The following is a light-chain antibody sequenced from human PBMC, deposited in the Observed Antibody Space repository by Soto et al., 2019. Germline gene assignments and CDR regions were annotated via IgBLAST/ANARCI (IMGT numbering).Light chain of an antibody. J-gene: IGLJ1*01. CDR2: KGT. CDR1: SDDVGAYNS. Sequence: QSALAQPASVSGSPGQSITISCTGTSDDVGAYNSVSWYQQLPHKAPQVILYKGTQRPSGVSSRFSGSTSGNAASLTISGLQADDEADYFCCSSAPXSXYVFGTGTKLTVL. V-gene: IGLV2-23*01. CDR3: CSSAPXSXYV.